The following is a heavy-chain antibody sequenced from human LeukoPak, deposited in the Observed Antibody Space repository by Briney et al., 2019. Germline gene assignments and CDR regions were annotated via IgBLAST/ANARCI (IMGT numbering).Heavy chain of an antibody. V-gene: IGHV2-70*17. CDR2: IDWDDDK. D-gene: IGHD4-17*01. CDR3: ARVTTVTTRYFEY. Sequence: SGPTLVNPTQTLTLTCTFSGFSLSTSGMCVSWIRQPPGKPLEWLARIDWDDDKFYSTSLKTRLTISKDTSKNQVVLTMTSMDPVDTAMYFCARVTTVTTRYFEYWGQGTLVNLSS. J-gene: IGHJ4*02. CDR1: GFSLSTSGMC.